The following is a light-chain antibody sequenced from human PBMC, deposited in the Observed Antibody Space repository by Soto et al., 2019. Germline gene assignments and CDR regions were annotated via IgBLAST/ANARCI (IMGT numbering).Light chain of an antibody. J-gene: IGKJ3*01. V-gene: IGKV1-39*01. Sequence: EIELTQSPSSLSASVGDRVTITCRTSHSFSRFLNWYQQKPGQAPILLIYAASTLQTGVQSRLSGAGSGTEFNLTISSLQAKDFATSYCQRTYSTSPGTFGPGTTVDV. CDR3: QRTYSTSPGT. CDR1: HSFSRF. CDR2: AAS.